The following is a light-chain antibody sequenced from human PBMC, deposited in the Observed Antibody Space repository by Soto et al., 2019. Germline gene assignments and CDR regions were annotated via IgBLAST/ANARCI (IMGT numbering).Light chain of an antibody. J-gene: IGKJ1*01. Sequence: EIVLTQSPGTLSLSPGERATLSCRASQSVSATYLAWYQQKPGRAPRILIYGASSRAAGIPDRFSGSGSETDFTLTISRLEPDDFAMYHCQQYGDSPPTFGQGTKVDIK. V-gene: IGKV3-20*01. CDR3: QQYGDSPPT. CDR1: QSVSATY. CDR2: GAS.